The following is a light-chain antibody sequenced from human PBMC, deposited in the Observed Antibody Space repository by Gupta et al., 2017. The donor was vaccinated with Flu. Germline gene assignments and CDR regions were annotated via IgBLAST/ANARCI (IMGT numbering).Light chain of an antibody. J-gene: IGLJ1*01. V-gene: IGLV2-14*01. CDR1: SSDVGGYNY. Sequence: QSALTQPAPVSGSPGQSITISCTGTSSDVGGYNYVSWYQQHPGKAPKLMIYEVSNRPSGVSNRFSGSKSGNTASLTISGLQAEDEADYYCSSYTSSSWVFGTGTKVTVL. CDR2: EVS. CDR3: SSYTSSSWV.